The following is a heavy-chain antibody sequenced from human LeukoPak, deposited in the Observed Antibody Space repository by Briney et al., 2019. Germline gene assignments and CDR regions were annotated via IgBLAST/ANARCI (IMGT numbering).Heavy chain of an antibody. CDR1: GFTVSSNY. J-gene: IGHJ6*03. V-gene: IGHV3-66*01. Sequence: GGSLRLSCAASGFTVSSNYMSWVRQAPGKGLEWVSVIYSGGSTYYADSVKGRFTISRDNSKNTLYLQMNSLRAEDTAVYYCAREDLYYYYMDVWGKGTTVTASS. CDR3: AREDLYYYYMDV. CDR2: IYSGGST.